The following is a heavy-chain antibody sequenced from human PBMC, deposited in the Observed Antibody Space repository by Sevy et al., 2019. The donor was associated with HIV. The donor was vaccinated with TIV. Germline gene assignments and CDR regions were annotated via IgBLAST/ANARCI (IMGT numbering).Heavy chain of an antibody. Sequence: GGSLRLSCAASGFTFSANWMNWVRQAPGKGLGWVANIKGDGSDKHYVDSVEGRFTISRDNAKNLLYLQMNSLRFEDTAVYYCAHETFGRFESWGQGTLVTVSS. D-gene: IGHD3-16*01. CDR1: GFTFSANW. V-gene: IGHV3-7*01. CDR2: IKGDGSDK. J-gene: IGHJ4*02. CDR3: AHETFGRFES.